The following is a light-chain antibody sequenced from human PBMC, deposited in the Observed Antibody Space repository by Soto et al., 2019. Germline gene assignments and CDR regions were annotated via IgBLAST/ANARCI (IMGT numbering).Light chain of an antibody. V-gene: IGKV3-20*01. CDR1: QTVSSNF. CDR2: GAS. J-gene: IGKJ1*01. Sequence: EIVMTQSPATLSVSPGERATLSCRASQTVSSNFLAWYQQRPAQAPRLLIHGASTRATGIADRFSGSVSGTDFTLTISGLEPEDFAVYYCQQYGSSPATFGQGTKVDIK. CDR3: QQYGSSPAT.